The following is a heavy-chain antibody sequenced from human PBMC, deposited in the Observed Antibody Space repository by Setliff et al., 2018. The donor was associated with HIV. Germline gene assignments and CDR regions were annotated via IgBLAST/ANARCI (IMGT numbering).Heavy chain of an antibody. CDR1: GYSISSGYY. CDR2: IYHSGST. J-gene: IGHJ4*02. CDR3: ARSGSYYDFDY. D-gene: IGHD1-26*01. Sequence: SETLSLTCAVSGYSISSGYYWGWIRQPPGKGLEWIGSIYHSGSTYYNPSLKSRVTISVDTSKNQFSLKLSSVTAADTAVYYCARSGSYYDFDYWGQGTLVTVS. V-gene: IGHV4-38-2*01.